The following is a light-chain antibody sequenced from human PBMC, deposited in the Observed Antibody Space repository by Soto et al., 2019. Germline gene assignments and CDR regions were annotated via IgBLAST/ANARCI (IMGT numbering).Light chain of an antibody. CDR1: SSDVGAYNY. Sequence: QSALTQPRSVSGSPGQSVTISCTGTSSDVGAYNYVSWYQQYPGKAPKLMIYDVNKRPSGVPDRFSGSKSGNTASLTISGLQAADEADYYCCSYAGSSAWVFGGGTKPTVL. V-gene: IGLV2-11*01. CDR2: DVN. J-gene: IGLJ3*02. CDR3: CSYAGSSAWV.